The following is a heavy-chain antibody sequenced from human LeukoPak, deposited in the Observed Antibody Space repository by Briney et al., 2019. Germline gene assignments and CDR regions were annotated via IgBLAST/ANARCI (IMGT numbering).Heavy chain of an antibody. Sequence: SETLSLTYTASGGSISSYYWSWIRQPPGKGLEWIGSIYYSGSTYYNPSLKSRVTISVDTSKNQFSLKLSSVTAADTAVYYCARDIAAAVGNWFDPWGQGTLVTVSS. J-gene: IGHJ5*02. CDR2: IYYSGST. CDR3: ARDIAAAVGNWFDP. D-gene: IGHD6-13*01. CDR1: GGSISSYY. V-gene: IGHV4-59*12.